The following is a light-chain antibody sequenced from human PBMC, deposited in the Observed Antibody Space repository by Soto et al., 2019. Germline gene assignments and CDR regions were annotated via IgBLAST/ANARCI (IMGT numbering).Light chain of an antibody. V-gene: IGKV3-15*01. CDR2: GAS. CDR3: QQYSNWLPLT. CDR1: QSVSSN. Sequence: EIVMTQSPATLSVSPGERATLSCRASQSVSSNVAWYQQKPGQAPRLLMYGASTRATGVPARFSGSGSGTDFSLTINSLQSEDFVVYYCQQYSNWLPLTFGQGTRLEIK. J-gene: IGKJ5*01.